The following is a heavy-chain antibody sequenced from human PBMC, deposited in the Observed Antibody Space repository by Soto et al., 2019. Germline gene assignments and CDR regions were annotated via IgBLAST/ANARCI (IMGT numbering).Heavy chain of an antibody. CDR2: IWYDGSNK. J-gene: IGHJ6*02. CDR1: GFTFSSYG. Sequence: PGGSLRLSCAASGFTFSSYGMHWVRQAPGKGLEWVAVIWYDGSNKYYADSVKGRFTISRDNSKNTLYLQMNSLRAEDTAVYYCARDAYGFWSNYYYGMDVWGQGTTVTVSS. V-gene: IGHV3-33*01. CDR3: ARDAYGFWSNYYYGMDV. D-gene: IGHD3-3*01.